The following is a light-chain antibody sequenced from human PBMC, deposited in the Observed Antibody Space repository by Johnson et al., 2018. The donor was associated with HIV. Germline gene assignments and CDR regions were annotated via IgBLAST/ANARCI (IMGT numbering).Light chain of an antibody. CDR3: ATWDSSLSHHYV. Sequence: QSVLTQPPSVSAAPGQKVTISCSGSSSNIGNNYVSWYQQLPGTAPKLLIYENNKRPSGIPDRFSASESGTSAPLGIPGLHPGDEADYYWATWDSSLSHHYVFGTVTKVTVL. CDR1: SSNIGNNY. CDR2: ENN. V-gene: IGLV1-51*01. J-gene: IGLJ1*01.